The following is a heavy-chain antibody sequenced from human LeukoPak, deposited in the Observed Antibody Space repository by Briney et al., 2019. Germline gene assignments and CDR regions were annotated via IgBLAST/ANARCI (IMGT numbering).Heavy chain of an antibody. V-gene: IGHV3-48*02. CDR1: RFTFSSYS. CDR2: ISTSSSTI. CDR3: ARDGHGDYLFDY. J-gene: IGHJ4*02. D-gene: IGHD4-17*01. Sequence: PGESLRLSCAASRFTFSSYSLNWVRQAPGKGLEWISYISTSSSTIYYVDSVKGRFTISRDNAKNSLYLQMNSLRDEDTAVYYCARDGHGDYLFDYWGQGTLVTVSS.